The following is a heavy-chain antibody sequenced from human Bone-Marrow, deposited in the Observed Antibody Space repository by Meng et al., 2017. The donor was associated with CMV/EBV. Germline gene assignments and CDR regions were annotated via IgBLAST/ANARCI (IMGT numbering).Heavy chain of an antibody. CDR2: INPNSGGT. CDR1: Y. D-gene: IGHD3-9*01. J-gene: IGHJ4*02. Sequence: YMHGVRQAPGQGLEWMGWINPNSGGTNYAQKFQGRVTMTRDTSIRTAYMELSRLRSDDTAVYYCARDRGEIYDILTGYYSASKSHYDYWGQGTLVTVSS. V-gene: IGHV1-2*02. CDR3: ARDRGEIYDILTGYYSASKSHYDY.